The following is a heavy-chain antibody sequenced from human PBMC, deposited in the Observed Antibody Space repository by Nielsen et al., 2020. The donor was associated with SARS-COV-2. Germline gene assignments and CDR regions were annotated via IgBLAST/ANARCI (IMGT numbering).Heavy chain of an antibody. CDR2: IYYTRNT. J-gene: IGHJ4*02. D-gene: IGHD3-10*01. V-gene: IGHV4-30-4*01. CDR3: ARGDYYGSGIDY. CDR1: GGSISSGDYY. Sequence: SETLSLTCTVSGGSISSGDYYWSWIRQPPGKGLEWIGYIYYTRNTDYNPSLESRVTISADTSKNQFSLKLTSVTAADTAVYYCARGDYYGSGIDYWGQGTLVTVSS.